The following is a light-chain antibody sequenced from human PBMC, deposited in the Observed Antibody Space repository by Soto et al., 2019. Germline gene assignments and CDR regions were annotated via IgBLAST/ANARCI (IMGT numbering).Light chain of an antibody. J-gene: IGKJ4*01. CDR1: QSVFYSSNNKHY. Sequence: IVMTQSPDSLAVSLGERATINCKSSQSVFYSSNNKHYLAWYQQKPGQPPKLLIYWASTRESGVPDRFSGSGSGTDFTLTISSLQAEDVAVYYCQQYYSTPLTFGGGTKVEIK. V-gene: IGKV4-1*01. CDR2: WAS. CDR3: QQYYSTPLT.